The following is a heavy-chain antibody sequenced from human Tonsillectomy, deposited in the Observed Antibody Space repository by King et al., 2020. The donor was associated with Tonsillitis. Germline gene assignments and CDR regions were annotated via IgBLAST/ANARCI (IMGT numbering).Heavy chain of an antibody. CDR2: ITWDGGRS. Sequence: VQLVESGGVKVQPGGSLRLSCAASGFTFNHYTMHWVRQAPGKGLEWVSLITWDGGRSYYADSVRGRFTISRDFDKDLLYLQMDSLTTEDTASYYCVTDFGRRNSGGYRCGMDVWGQGTTVIVSS. D-gene: IGHD6-19*01. V-gene: IGHV3-43*01. CDR3: VTDFGRRNSGGYRCGMDV. J-gene: IGHJ6*02. CDR1: GFTFNHYT.